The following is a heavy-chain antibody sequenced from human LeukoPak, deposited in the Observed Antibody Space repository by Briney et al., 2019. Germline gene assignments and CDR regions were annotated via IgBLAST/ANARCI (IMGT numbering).Heavy chain of an antibody. CDR3: ARASFYSGSSGNSFDY. J-gene: IGHJ4*02. CDR2: LSGGGVNT. V-gene: IGHV3-23*01. Sequence: GGSLRLSCVVSGFTFSSYAMTWVRQAPGKGLEWVSALSGGGVNTYYADSVKGRFTISRDISKNTLYLQMNSLRAEDTAVYYCARASFYSGSSGNSFDYWGQGTLVTVSS. CDR1: GFTFSSYA. D-gene: IGHD3-22*01.